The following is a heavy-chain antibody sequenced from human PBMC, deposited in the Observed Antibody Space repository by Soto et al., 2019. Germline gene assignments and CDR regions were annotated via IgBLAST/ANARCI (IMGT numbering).Heavy chain of an antibody. V-gene: IGHV1-46*01. CDR3: ARDRSTVTTLSGFDI. CDR1: GYTFTSYY. Sequence: QVQLVQSGAEVKKPGASVKVSCKASGYTFTSYYMHWVRQAPGQGLAWMGIINHSGGSTSYAQKFQGRVTMTRDTPTSTVYMELSSLRSEDTAVYYCARDRSTVTTLSGFDIWGQGTMVTVSS. CDR2: INHSGGST. J-gene: IGHJ3*02. D-gene: IGHD4-17*01.